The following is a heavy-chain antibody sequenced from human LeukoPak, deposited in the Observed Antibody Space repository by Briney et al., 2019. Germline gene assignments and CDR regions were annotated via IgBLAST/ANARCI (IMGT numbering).Heavy chain of an antibody. CDR1: GGTFSSYA. V-gene: IGHV1-69*13. J-gene: IGHJ6*02. Sequence: SVKVSCKASGGTFSSYAISWVRQAPGQGLEWMGGIIPIFGTANYAQKFQGRVTITADESTSTAYMELSSLRSEDTAVYYCAGGYSGYDFNYYYGMDVWGRGTTVTVSS. CDR3: AGGYSGYDFNYYYGMDV. D-gene: IGHD5-12*01. CDR2: IIPIFGTA.